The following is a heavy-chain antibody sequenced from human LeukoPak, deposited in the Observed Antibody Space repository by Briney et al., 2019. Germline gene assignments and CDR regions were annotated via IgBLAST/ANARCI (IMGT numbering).Heavy chain of an antibody. CDR2: ISGSGGST. Sequence: GGSLRLSCAASGFTFSSYAMSWVRQAPGKGLEWVSAISGSGGSTYYADSVKGRFTISRDNSKNTLYLQMNSLRAEDTAVYYCAKTEKDYYYYYGMDVWGQGITVTVSS. V-gene: IGHV3-23*01. J-gene: IGHJ6*02. CDR1: GFTFSSYA. CDR3: AKTEKDYYYYYGMDV.